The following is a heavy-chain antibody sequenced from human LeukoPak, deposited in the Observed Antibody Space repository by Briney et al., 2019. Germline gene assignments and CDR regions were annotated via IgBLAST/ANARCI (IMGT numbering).Heavy chain of an antibody. CDR3: ARVRVGATDYFDY. CDR1: GGSFSGYY. D-gene: IGHD1-26*01. Sequence: SETLSLTCAVYGGSFSGYYWSWIRQPPGKGLEWIGEINHSGSTNYNPSLKSRATISVDTSKNQFSLKLSSVTAADTAVYYCARVRVGATDYFDYRGQGTLVTVSS. CDR2: INHSGST. J-gene: IGHJ4*02. V-gene: IGHV4-34*01.